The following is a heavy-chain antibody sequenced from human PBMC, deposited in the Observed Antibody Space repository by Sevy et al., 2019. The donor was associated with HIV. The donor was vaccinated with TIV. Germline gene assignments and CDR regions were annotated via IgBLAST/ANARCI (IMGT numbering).Heavy chain of an antibody. Sequence: ASVKVSCNASGYSFTGYYIHWVRQAPGQGLEWMGWINPNNGGTNYAQEFQGRVTMTRDTSISTVYMELSRLKSDDTAVYYCARAPVYCRGGNCYPYHFDYWGQGTLVTVSS. CDR2: INPNNGGT. CDR1: GYSFTGYY. J-gene: IGHJ4*02. CDR3: ARAPVYCRGGNCYPYHFDY. V-gene: IGHV1-2*02. D-gene: IGHD2-15*01.